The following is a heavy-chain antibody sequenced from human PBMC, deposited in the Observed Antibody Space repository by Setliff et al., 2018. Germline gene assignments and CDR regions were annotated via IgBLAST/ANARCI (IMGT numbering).Heavy chain of an antibody. CDR3: ARDRGGGLYDY. CDR1: GFTFATHA. J-gene: IGHJ4*02. Sequence: GGSLRLSCAASGFTFATHAMHWVRQAPGKGLEWVAMIWADPNTKYYACSVKGRFSVSRDNSKNTLYLQMDSLRVEDTAMYFCARDRGGGLYDYWGRGTLVTVSS. V-gene: IGHV3-33*01. CDR2: IWADPNTK. D-gene: IGHD3-16*01.